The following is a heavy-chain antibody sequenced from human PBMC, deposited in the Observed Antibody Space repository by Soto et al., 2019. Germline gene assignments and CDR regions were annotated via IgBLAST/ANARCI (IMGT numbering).Heavy chain of an antibody. CDR2: ISRYGDFT. V-gene: IGHV3-23*01. D-gene: IGHD3-22*01. J-gene: IGHJ4*02. Sequence: EVQLLESGGDLIQPGGSLRLSCAASGFTFHIYAMTWVRQAPGKGLEWVSAISRYGDFTYYADSVEGRFTISRDNSKNTLYLQMNSLIAEDTAVYYCAKDRYLDHDSRGYLFDNGGQGTLVTVSS. CDR3: AKDRYLDHDSRGYLFDN. CDR1: GFTFHIYA.